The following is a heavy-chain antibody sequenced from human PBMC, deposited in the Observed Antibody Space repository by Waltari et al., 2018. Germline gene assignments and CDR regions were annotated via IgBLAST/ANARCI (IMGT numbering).Heavy chain of an antibody. J-gene: IGHJ1*01. Sequence: QVELQQWGAGLLRPSETLSLPCADSGVSRSDYYCTWLRQPLGKGLEWIGENNLGEVTYYNPSLEGRVTILLDKSKNQFSLHLVSVTAADTARYYCVTGPRDKWVGRYSGEFFHHWGPGTLVTVSS. V-gene: IGHV4-34*02. CDR1: GVSRSDYY. D-gene: IGHD6-19*01. CDR2: NNLGEVT. CDR3: VTGPRDKWVGRYSGEFFHH.